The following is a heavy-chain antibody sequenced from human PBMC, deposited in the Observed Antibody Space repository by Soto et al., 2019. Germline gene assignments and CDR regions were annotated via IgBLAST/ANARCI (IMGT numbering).Heavy chain of an antibody. D-gene: IGHD1-1*01. CDR1: GGSISSSSYY. Sequence: SSETLSLTCTVSGGSISSSSYYWGWIRQPPGKGLEWIGSIYYSGSTYYNPSLKSRVTISVDTSKNQFSLKLSSVTTADTAVYYCARQTGTDPSYRHYEMDVWGQGTTVTVSS. CDR3: ARQTGTDPSYRHYEMDV. V-gene: IGHV4-39*01. CDR2: IYYSGST. J-gene: IGHJ6*02.